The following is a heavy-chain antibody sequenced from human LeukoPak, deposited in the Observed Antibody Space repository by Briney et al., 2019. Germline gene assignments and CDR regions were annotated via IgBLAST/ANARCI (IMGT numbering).Heavy chain of an antibody. CDR3: TGQPNYGDYPN. D-gene: IGHD4-17*01. V-gene: IGHV3-73*01. J-gene: IGHJ4*02. CDR1: GFTFSGST. CDR2: IRNKANSYAT. Sequence: GGSLRLSCAASGFTFSGSTMHWVRQASGKGLEWVGRIRNKANSYATAYVESVKGRFTISRDDSKNTVYVQMNSLKTEDTAVYYCTGQPNYGDYPNWGQGTLVTVSS.